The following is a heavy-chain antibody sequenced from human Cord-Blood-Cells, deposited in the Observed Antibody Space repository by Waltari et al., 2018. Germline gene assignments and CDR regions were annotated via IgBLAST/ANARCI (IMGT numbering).Heavy chain of an antibody. J-gene: IGHJ4*02. V-gene: IGHV3-23*01. CDR2: ISGSGGST. CDR1: GFTFSSYA. D-gene: IGHD6-13*01. Sequence: EVQLLESGGGLVQPGGSLRLSCAASGFTFSSYAMSWVRQAPGKGLEWVSAISGSGGSTYYADSVKGRFTISRDNSKNALYLQMNSLRAEDTAVYYCAKFHSSSWFWFDYWGQGTLVTVSS. CDR3: AKFHSSSWFWFDY.